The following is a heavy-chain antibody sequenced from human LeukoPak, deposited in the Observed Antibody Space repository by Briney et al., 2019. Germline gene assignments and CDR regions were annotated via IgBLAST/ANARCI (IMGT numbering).Heavy chain of an antibody. D-gene: IGHD3-10*01. CDR3: ARPGVLWFGGDWYFDL. V-gene: IGHV1-2*02. Sequence: GESLKISCKASGYTFTGYYMHWVRQAPGQGLEWMGWINPNRGGTNYAQKFQGRVTMTRDTSISTAYMELSRLRSDDTAVYYCARPGVLWFGGDWYFDLWGRGTLVTVSS. CDR1: GYTFTGYY. CDR2: INPNRGGT. J-gene: IGHJ2*01.